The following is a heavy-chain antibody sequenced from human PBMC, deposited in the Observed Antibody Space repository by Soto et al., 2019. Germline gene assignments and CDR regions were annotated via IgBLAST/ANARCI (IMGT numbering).Heavy chain of an antibody. CDR1: GGSVSSGSYY. Sequence: SETLSLTCTVSGGSVSSGSYYWSWIRQPPGKGLEWIGYIYYSGSANYNPSLKSRVTISVDTSKNQFSLKLSSVTAADTAVYYCARYAYGFPRMTYXMDVWGQRTTVTVSS. D-gene: IGHD3-16*01. V-gene: IGHV4-61*01. CDR3: ARYAYGFPRMTYXMDV. J-gene: IGHJ6*02. CDR2: IYYSGSA.